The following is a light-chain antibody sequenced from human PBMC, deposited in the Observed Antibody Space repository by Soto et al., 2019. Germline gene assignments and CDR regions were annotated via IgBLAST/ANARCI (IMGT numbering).Light chain of an antibody. J-gene: IGLJ1*01. Sequence: QSALTQPASVSGSPVQSITISCIGTSTDVGSYNLVSCYQQHPGKVPKVMIYEVTKRPSGVSNRFSGSKSGNTASLTISGLQAEDEADYYCCSYAGGSTFHFGTGTQVTVL. CDR2: EVT. V-gene: IGLV2-23*02. CDR1: STDVGSYNL. CDR3: CSYAGGSTFH.